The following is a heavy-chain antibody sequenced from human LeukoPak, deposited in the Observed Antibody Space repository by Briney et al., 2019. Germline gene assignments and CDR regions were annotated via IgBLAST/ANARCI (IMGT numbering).Heavy chain of an antibody. V-gene: IGHV6-1*01. CDR2: TYYRSNWYN. J-gene: IGHJ4*02. D-gene: IGHD3-10*01. CDR3: ARAVVRGTDFDY. Sequence: SQTLSLTCAISGDSVSSNSAAWNWFRQSPSRGLEWLGRTYYRSNWYNDYAVSVKSRITINPDTSKNQFSLQLNSVTAADTAVYYCARAVVRGTDFDYWGQGTLVTVSS. CDR1: GDSVSSNSAA.